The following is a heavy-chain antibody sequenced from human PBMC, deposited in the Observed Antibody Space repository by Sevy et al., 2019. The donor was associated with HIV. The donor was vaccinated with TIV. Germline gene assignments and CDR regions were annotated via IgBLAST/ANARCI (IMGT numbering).Heavy chain of an antibody. CDR3: AKDWGYYYYGMDV. V-gene: IGHV3-9*01. CDR1: GFTFDDYA. Sequence: GGSLRLSCAASGFTFDDYAMHWVRQAPGKGLEWVSGISWNSGSIGYADSVKGRFTISRDNAKNSLYLQMNSLRAEDTALYYCAKDWGYYYYGMDVWGHGTTVTVSS. D-gene: IGHD7-27*01. CDR2: ISWNSGSI. J-gene: IGHJ6*02.